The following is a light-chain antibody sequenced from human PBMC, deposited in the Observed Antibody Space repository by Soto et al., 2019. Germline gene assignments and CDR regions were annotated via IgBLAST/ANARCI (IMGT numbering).Light chain of an antibody. CDR1: QSVRSN. V-gene: IGKV3-15*01. CDR2: GAS. CDR3: QQYDNWPPWT. Sequence: EIVLTQSPATPSVSPGERATLSCRSSQSVRSNLAWYQQKPGQAPRLLIYGASTTATGIPARFSGSGSGTEFTLTVASLQSEDSAVYYCQQYDNWPPWTFGQGTKVDI. J-gene: IGKJ1*01.